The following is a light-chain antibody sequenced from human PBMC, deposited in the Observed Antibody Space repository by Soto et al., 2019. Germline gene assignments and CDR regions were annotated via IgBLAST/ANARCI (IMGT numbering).Light chain of an antibody. V-gene: IGKV3-20*01. CDR2: GAS. Sequence: EIVFTHSPDTLSFSPVERAPLSCRASQSLGDRFLAWYQQKPGQAPRLLIHGASTRAPGIPDRFSGSGSGTDFTLTISRLEPEDFAVYYCQQYDSSIPTFGQGTKVDIK. CDR1: QSLGDRF. CDR3: QQYDSSIPT. J-gene: IGKJ1*01.